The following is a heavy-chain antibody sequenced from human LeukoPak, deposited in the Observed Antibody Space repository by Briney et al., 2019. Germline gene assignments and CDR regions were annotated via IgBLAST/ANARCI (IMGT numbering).Heavy chain of an antibody. J-gene: IGHJ5*02. V-gene: IGHV4-34*01. CDR1: GGSFSGYY. CDR2: INHSGST. CDR3: ARDPSSSWQNWFDP. D-gene: IGHD6-13*01. Sequence: PSETLSLTCAVYGGSFSGYYWSWIRQPPGKGLEWIGEINHSGSTNYNPSLKSRVTISVDTSKNQFSLKLSSVTAADTAVYYCARDPSSSWQNWFDPWGQGTLVTVSS.